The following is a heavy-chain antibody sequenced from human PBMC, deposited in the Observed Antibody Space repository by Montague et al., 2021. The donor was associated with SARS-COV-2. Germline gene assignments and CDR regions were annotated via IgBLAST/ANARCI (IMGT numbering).Heavy chain of an antibody. J-gene: IGHJ2*01. Sequence: SETLSLTCAVYGGSFSGYYWSWIRQPPGKGLEWIGEINHSGSTNYNPSLKSRVTISVDTSKNQFSLKLSSVTAADTAVYYCARPRRPYCSSTSRPNWYFDLWGRGTLVTVSS. D-gene: IGHD2-2*01. CDR3: ARPRRPYCSSTSRPNWYFDL. CDR2: INHSGST. CDR1: GGSFSGYY. V-gene: IGHV4-34*01.